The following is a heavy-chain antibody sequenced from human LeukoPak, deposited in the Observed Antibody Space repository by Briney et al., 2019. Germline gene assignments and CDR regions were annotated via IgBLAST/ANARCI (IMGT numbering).Heavy chain of an antibody. V-gene: IGHV4-59*08. CDR1: GGSISSYY. CDR2: ISYSGST. D-gene: IGHD2-15*01. Sequence: PSETLSLTCTVSGGSISSYYWSWIRQPPGKGLEWIGCISYSGSTNYNPSLKSRVTMSVDTSKNQFSLKLSSVTAADTAVYYCARHTVVVAAPDAFDIWGQGTMVTVSS. CDR3: ARHTVVVAAPDAFDI. J-gene: IGHJ3*02.